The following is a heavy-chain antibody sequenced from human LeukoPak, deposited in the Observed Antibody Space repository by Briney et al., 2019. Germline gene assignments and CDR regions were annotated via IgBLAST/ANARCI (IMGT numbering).Heavy chain of an antibody. J-gene: IGHJ6*02. CDR3: TKKRLNRLGFYYGIDV. CDR2: ISSSGAYI. Sequence: PGGSLRLSCAASGFTFSTYSMNWVRQAPGKGLECVSSISSSGAYIYYADSVKGRFTISRDNAKKSLYLQMNSLRAEDTAIYYCTKKRLNRLGFYYGIDVWGQGTTVTVSS. V-gene: IGHV3-21*01. D-gene: IGHD4-17*01. CDR1: GFTFSTYS.